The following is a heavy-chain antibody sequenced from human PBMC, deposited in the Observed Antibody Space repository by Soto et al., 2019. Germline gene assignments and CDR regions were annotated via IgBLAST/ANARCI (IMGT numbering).Heavy chain of an antibody. CDR2: INHSGST. D-gene: IGHD6-13*01. J-gene: IGHJ4*02. CDR3: ARAYSSSWTKLDY. V-gene: IGHV4-34*01. CDR1: GGSFSGYY. Sequence: ETLSLTCAVYGGSFSGYYWSWIRQPPGKGLEWIGEINHSGSTNYNPSLKSRVTISVDTSKNQFSLKLSSVTAADTAVYYCARAYSSSWTKLDYWGQGTLVTVSS.